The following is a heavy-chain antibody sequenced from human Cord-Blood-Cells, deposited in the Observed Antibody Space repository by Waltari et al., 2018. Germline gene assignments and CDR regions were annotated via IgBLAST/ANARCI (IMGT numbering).Heavy chain of an antibody. CDR1: GYSISIVYY. D-gene: IGHD1-26*01. J-gene: IGHJ3*02. V-gene: IGHV4-38-2*02. CDR2: IYHSGST. CDR3: ARVGGSYYAFDI. Sequence: QVQLQESGPGLVKPSETLSLTCPVSGYSISIVYYWAWLRQPPGKRLEWIGSIYHSGSTYYNPSLKSRVTISVDTSKNQFSLKLSSVTAADTAVYYCARVGGSYYAFDIWGQGTMVTVSS.